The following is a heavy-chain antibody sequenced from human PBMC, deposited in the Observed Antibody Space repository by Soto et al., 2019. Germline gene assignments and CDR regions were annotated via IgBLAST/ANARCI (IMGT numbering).Heavy chain of an antibody. CDR1: GGSISSGDYY. CDR3: ARGGHDYGDPGWFDP. J-gene: IGHJ5*02. CDR2: IYYSGST. V-gene: IGHV4-30-4*01. D-gene: IGHD4-17*01. Sequence: QVQLQESGPGLVKPSQTLSLTCTVSGGSISSGDYYWSWIRQPPAKGLEWIGYIYYSGSTYYNPSLKSRVTISVDTSKNQFSLKLSSVTAADTAVYYCARGGHDYGDPGWFDPWGQGTLVTVSS.